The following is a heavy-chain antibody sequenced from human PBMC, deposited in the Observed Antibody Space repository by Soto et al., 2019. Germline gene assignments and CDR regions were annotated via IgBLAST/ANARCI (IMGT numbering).Heavy chain of an antibody. J-gene: IGHJ4*02. CDR1: GFTFSNAW. CDR3: TLVVRAYPTTYYYDSSGYTFDY. V-gene: IGHV3-15*01. Sequence: EVQLVESGGGLVKPGGSLRLSCAASGFTFSNAWMSWVRQAPGKGLEWVGRIKSKTDGGTTDYAAPVKGRFTISRDDSKNTLYLQMNSLKTEDTAVYYCTLVVRAYPTTYYYDSSGYTFDYWGQGTLVTVSS. D-gene: IGHD3-22*01. CDR2: IKSKTDGGTT.